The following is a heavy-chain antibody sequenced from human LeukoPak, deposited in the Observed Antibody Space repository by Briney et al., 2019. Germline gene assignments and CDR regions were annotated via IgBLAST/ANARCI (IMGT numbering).Heavy chain of an antibody. Sequence: PGASLRLSCAASGFTFSSYAMSWVRQAPGKGLEWVSYISSSSSYTNYADSVKGRFTISRDNAKNSLYLQMNSLRAEDTAVYYCARDLITMVRGAFDIWGQGTMVTVSS. CDR2: ISSSSSYT. J-gene: IGHJ3*02. CDR3: ARDLITMVRGAFDI. V-gene: IGHV3-21*01. CDR1: GFTFSSYA. D-gene: IGHD3-10*01.